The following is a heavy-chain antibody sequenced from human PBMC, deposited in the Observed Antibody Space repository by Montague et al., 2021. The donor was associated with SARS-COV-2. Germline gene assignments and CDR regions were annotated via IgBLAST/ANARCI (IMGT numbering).Heavy chain of an antibody. D-gene: IGHD3-10*01. V-gene: IGHV4-39*01. CDR2: VYYSGST. J-gene: IGHJ4*02. CDR3: ARREDYYGSGTYPN. CDR1: GGSISSSSYC. Sequence: SETLSLTCTVSGGSISSSSYCWGWIRQPPGKGLEWIGSVYYSGSTYYNPSLKSRVTISVDTSKNQFSLKLSSVTAADTAVYYCARREDYYGSGTYPNWGQGTLVP.